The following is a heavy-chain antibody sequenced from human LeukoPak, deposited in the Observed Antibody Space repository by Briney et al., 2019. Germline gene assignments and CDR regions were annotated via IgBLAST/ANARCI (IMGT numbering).Heavy chain of an antibody. D-gene: IGHD3-10*01. CDR2: IHYSGTT. CDR1: GGSISDNDYS. CDR3: ARRYYFVSGSYYPFDF. V-gene: IGHV4-39*01. Sequence: SETLSLTCNVSGGSISDNDYSWDWIRQPPGKGLEWMGCIHYSGTTYSNPSLKSRISISVDTSKSQFSLKLRSVTAAGTAVYYCARRYYFVSGSYYPFDFWGRGTLVTVSS. J-gene: IGHJ4*02.